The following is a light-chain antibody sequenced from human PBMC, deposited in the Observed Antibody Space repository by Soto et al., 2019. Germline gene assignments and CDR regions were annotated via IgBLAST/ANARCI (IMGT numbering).Light chain of an antibody. V-gene: IGKV1-9*01. CDR2: AAS. Sequence: IKLKQSPSSLSASVGDRVTITCRASQGISSYLAWYQQKPGKAPKLLIYAASTLQSGVPSRFSGSGSGTDFTLTISSLQPEDFATYYCQQLNSYLTFGGGTKVDIK. CDR3: QQLNSYLT. J-gene: IGKJ4*01. CDR1: QGISSY.